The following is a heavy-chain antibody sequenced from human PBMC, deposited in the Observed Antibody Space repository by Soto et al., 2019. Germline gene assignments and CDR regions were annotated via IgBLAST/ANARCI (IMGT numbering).Heavy chain of an antibody. J-gene: IGHJ4*02. CDR1: GYTFTTSA. D-gene: IGHD3-16*01. Sequence: ASVKVSFKASGYTFTTSAIHWVRQAPGQGLEWMGWVDGNKGHTSYSQNFQGRVTLTRDTSASTAYMELNSLTSEDTAVYYCARDPNAYFILWGQGTPVTFSS. CDR3: ARDPNAYFIL. V-gene: IGHV1-3*01. CDR2: VDGNKGHT.